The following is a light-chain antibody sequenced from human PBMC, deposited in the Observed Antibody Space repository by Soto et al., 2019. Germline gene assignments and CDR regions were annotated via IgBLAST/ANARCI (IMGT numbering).Light chain of an antibody. CDR3: QQYTTYWT. J-gene: IGKJ1*01. V-gene: IGKV3-15*01. Sequence: EIVLTQSPGTLSVSPGERAALSCRASQSVSSSYLAWYQQKPGQPPRLLIYGAATRAAGIQARFSGRGSGTEFTLTISSMQSDDFATYYCQQYTTYWTVGQGSKVDIK. CDR1: QSVSSSY. CDR2: GAA.